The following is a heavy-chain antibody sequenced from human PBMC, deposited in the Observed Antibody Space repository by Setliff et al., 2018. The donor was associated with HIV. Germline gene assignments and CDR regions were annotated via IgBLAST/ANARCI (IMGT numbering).Heavy chain of an antibody. CDR3: ARGHSSSTNWFFDL. CDR1: GGNFNTYA. V-gene: IGHV1-69*13. Sequence: ASVKVSCKASGGNFNTYALSWVRQAPGQGLEWMGGIIPIFGTANYAQKFQGRVTITADESTSTAYMELSSLRSEDTAVYFCARGHSSSTNWFFDLWGRGTLVTVSS. CDR2: IIPIFGTA. J-gene: IGHJ2*01. D-gene: IGHD6-6*01.